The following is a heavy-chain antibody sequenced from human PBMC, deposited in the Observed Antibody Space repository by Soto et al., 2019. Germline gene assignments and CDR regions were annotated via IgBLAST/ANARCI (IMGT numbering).Heavy chain of an antibody. CDR2: IWKDGSTK. CDR1: GFTFNNYA. Sequence: GGSLRLSCAASGFTFNNYAFHWVRQAPGKGLEWVAFIWKDGSTKYYVDSVKGRFTISRDNSKNTLYLQMNSLRAEDTAVYYCGRLFDSGHGPFDYWGQGTLVTVSS. V-gene: IGHV3-30*02. J-gene: IGHJ4*02. D-gene: IGHD3-10*01. CDR3: GRLFDSGHGPFDY.